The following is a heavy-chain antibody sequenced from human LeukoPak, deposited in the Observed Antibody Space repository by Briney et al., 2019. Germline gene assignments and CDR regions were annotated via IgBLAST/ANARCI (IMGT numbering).Heavy chain of an antibody. D-gene: IGHD5-24*01. CDR2: IYYSGST. CDR1: GGSISSYY. V-gene: IGHV4-59*01. Sequence: SSETLSLTCTVSGGSISSYYWSWIRQPPGKGLEWIGYIYYSGSTNYNPSLKSRVTISVDTSKNQFSLKLSSVTAADTAVYYCARDQAMATIRILDYWGQGTLVTVSS. J-gene: IGHJ4*02. CDR3: ARDQAMATIRILDY.